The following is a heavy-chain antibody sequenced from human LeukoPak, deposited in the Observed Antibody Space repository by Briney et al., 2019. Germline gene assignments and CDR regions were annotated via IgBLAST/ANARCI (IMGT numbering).Heavy chain of an antibody. J-gene: IGHJ6*02. CDR3: AKDSSYGMDV. Sequence: PGGSLRLSCAASGFTFTTYAMAWVRQAPGKGLEWVSAISGSGGSTYYADSVKGRFTISRDNSKNTLYLQMKSLRAEDTALYYCAKDSSYGMDVWGQGTTVTISS. V-gene: IGHV3-23*01. CDR2: ISGSGGST. CDR1: GFTFTTYA.